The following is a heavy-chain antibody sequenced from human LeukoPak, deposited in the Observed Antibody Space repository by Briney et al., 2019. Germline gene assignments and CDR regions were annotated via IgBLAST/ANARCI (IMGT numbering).Heavy chain of an antibody. V-gene: IGHV4-4*07. CDR2: IYTSGST. CDR1: GGSISSYY. CDR3: ARPHLGYDSSGYYPEDAFDI. J-gene: IGHJ3*02. Sequence: SETLSLTCTVSGGSISSYYWSWIRQPAGQGLEWIGRIYTSGSTNYNPSLKSRVTMSVDTSKNQFSLKLSSVTAADTAVYYCARPHLGYDSSGYYPEDAFDIWGQGTMVTVSS. D-gene: IGHD3-22*01.